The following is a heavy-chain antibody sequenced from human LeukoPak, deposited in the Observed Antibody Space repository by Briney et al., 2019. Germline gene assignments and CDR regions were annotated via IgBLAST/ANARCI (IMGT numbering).Heavy chain of an antibody. V-gene: IGHV3-7*01. D-gene: IGHD4-23*01. CDR2: IKMDGSEK. CDR3: ARNFYGGHFDY. CDR1: GFTFSSYW. Sequence: GGSLRLSCVASGFTFSSYWMAWVRQAPGKGLEWVANIKMDGSEKYYVDSVKGRFTISRDNAKNSLYLQMNSLRAEDTAVFYCARNFYGGHFDYWGQGALVTVSS. J-gene: IGHJ4*02.